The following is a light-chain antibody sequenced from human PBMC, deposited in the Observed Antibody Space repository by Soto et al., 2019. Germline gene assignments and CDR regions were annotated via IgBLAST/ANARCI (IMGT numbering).Light chain of an antibody. J-gene: IGKJ5*01. Sequence: DIVITQSPATLSVSPGERATLSCRASQNVLSNLAWYQQKPGQAPRLLIYGASTRATGLPDRFSGSGSGTEFTLTISSLQSEDFAVYYCQQYSNWPITFGQGTRLEI. V-gene: IGKV3-15*01. CDR2: GAS. CDR3: QQYSNWPIT. CDR1: QNVLSN.